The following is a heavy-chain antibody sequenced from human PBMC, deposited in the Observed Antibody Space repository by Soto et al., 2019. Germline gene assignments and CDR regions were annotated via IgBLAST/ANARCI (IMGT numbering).Heavy chain of an antibody. CDR2: IKSKTDGGTT. Sequence: EVRLVESGGGLVKPGGSLRLSCAASGFIFSNAWMSWGRQAPGKGLEWVGRIKSKTDGGTTDYAAPVKGRFTISRDDSKNTLYLQMNSLKTEDTAVYYCTTFNVWFWGWYSDLWGRGTLVTVSS. V-gene: IGHV3-15*01. CDR1: GFIFSNAW. CDR3: TTFNVWFWGWYSDL. D-gene: IGHD3-10*01. J-gene: IGHJ2*01.